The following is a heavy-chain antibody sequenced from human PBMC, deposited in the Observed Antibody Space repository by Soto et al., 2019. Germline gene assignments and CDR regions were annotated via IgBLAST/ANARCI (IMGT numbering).Heavy chain of an antibody. CDR2: IYYSGST. CDR1: GGSISSGDYY. D-gene: IGHD6-13*01. J-gene: IGHJ4*02. Sequence: QVQLQESGPGLVKPSQTLSLTCTVSGGSISSGDYYWSWIRQPPGKGLEWIGYIYYSGSTYYNPSLKSRVTIAVDTSKNQFSLKMSSVTAADTAVYYCARDHVSSSWSPGPDYWGQGTLVTVSS. V-gene: IGHV4-30-4*01. CDR3: ARDHVSSSWSPGPDY.